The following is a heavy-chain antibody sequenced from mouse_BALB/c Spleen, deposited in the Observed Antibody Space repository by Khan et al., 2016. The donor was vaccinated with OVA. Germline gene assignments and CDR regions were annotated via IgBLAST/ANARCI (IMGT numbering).Heavy chain of an antibody. J-gene: IGHJ1*01. D-gene: IGHD2-1*01. CDR3: ARVGNYWYFDV. CDR1: GYTFTNYG. V-gene: IGHV9-3-1*01. CDR2: ISTYTGEP. Sequence: QIQLVQSGPELKKPGETVKISCKASGYTFTNYGMNWVKQAPGKALKWMGWISTYTGEPTYADDFKGRFAFSLETSATTAYLQINNLKNEDTATYFCARVGNYWYFDVWGAGTTVTVSS.